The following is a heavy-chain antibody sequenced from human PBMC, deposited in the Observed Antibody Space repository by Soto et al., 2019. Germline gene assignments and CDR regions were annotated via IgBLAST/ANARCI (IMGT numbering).Heavy chain of an antibody. CDR1: RFTFSSYS. Sequence: GGSLRLSCAASRFTFSSYSMNWVRQAPGKGLEWVSYISNGGNTIYYADSVKGRFTISRDNAKNSLYLRMNSLRDEDTAVYYCARGKYYDRSGYRYYFDYWGQVNLVTVSS. CDR2: ISNGGNTI. D-gene: IGHD3-22*01. V-gene: IGHV3-48*02. J-gene: IGHJ4*02. CDR3: ARGKYYDRSGYRYYFDY.